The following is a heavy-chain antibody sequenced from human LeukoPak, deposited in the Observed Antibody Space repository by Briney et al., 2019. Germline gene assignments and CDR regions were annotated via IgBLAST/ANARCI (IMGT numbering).Heavy chain of an antibody. CDR1: GFTFSSYA. CDR3: ARPRGYRSGWPFDI. V-gene: IGHV3-30-3*01. CDR2: ISYDGSNK. D-gene: IGHD6-19*01. Sequence: GRSLRLSCAASGFTFSSYAMHWVRQAPGKGLEWVAVISYDGSNKYYADSVKGRFTISRDNSKNTLYLQMNSLRAEDTAVYYCARPRGYRSGWPFDIWGQGTMVTVSS. J-gene: IGHJ3*02.